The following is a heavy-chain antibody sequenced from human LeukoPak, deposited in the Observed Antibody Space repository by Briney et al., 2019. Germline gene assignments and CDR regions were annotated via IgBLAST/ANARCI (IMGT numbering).Heavy chain of an antibody. CDR3: AGAATAYSGLIDY. CDR1: GYTFTSYG. D-gene: IGHD2-21*01. J-gene: IGHJ4*02. V-gene: IGHV1-18*01. CDR2: ISAYNGHT. Sequence: ASVKVSCKASGYTFTSYGISWVRQAPGQGLEWMGWISAYNGHTNYAQNLQGRVSMTTDTSTSTAYMDLRSLRSDDTAVYYCAGAATAYSGLIDYWGQGTLVTVSS.